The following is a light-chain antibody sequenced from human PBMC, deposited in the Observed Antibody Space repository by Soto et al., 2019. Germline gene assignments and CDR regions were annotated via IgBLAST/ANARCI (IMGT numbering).Light chain of an antibody. Sequence: DIQMTQSPSSLSASVGDRVTITCRASQGISNYLAWYQQKPGQVPKLLIYAASTLQSGVPSRFSGSGSGTDFTLTISSLQPEDVVTYYCQKYYSARWTFGQGTRVDIK. CDR1: QGISNY. V-gene: IGKV1-27*01. J-gene: IGKJ1*01. CDR3: QKYYSARWT. CDR2: AAS.